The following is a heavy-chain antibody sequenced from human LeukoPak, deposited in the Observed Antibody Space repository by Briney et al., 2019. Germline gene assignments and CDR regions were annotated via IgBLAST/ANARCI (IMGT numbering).Heavy chain of an antibody. Sequence: GESLKISCKGSGYSFTSYWIGWVRQMPGKGLEWMGIIYPGDSDTRYSPSFQGQVTISADKSISTAYLQWSSLKASDTAMYYCARTDYIAVDGTDNWFDPWGQGTLVTVSS. V-gene: IGHV5-51*01. D-gene: IGHD6-19*01. CDR3: ARTDYIAVDGTDNWFDP. J-gene: IGHJ5*02. CDR1: GYSFTSYW. CDR2: IYPGDSDT.